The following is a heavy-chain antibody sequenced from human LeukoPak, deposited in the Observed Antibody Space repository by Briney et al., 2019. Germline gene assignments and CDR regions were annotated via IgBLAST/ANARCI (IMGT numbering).Heavy chain of an antibody. CDR2: INPNSGGT. V-gene: IGHV1-2*02. CDR3: ARAPKTTVTTFAPDY. Sequence: ASVKVSCKASGYTFTGYYMHWVRQAPGQGLEWMGWINPNSGGTNYAQKFQGRVTMTRDTSISTAYMELRSLRSDDTAVYYCARAPKTTVTTFAPDYWGQGTLVTVSS. D-gene: IGHD4-17*01. CDR1: GYTFTGYY. J-gene: IGHJ4*02.